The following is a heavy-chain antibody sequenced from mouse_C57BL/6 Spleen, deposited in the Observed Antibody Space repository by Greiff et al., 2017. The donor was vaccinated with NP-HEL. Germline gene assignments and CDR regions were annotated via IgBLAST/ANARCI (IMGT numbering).Heavy chain of an antibody. CDR1: GFNIKDDY. CDR3: NTGDRTRDY. V-gene: IGHV14-4*01. J-gene: IGHJ2*01. CDR2: IDPENGDT. Sequence: VQLQQSGAELVRPGASVKLSCTASGFNIKDDYMHWVKQRPEQGLEWIGWIDPENGDTEYASKFQGKATITADTSSNTAYLQLSSLTSEDTAVYYCNTGDRTRDYWGQGTTLTVSS.